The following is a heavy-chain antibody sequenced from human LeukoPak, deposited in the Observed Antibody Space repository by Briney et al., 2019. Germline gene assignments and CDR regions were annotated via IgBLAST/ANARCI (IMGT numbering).Heavy chain of an antibody. V-gene: IGHV3-74*01. D-gene: IGHD1-26*01. J-gene: IGHJ4*02. CDR1: GFTFSSYW. CDR3: ARGYSGTYRVDY. CDR2: INTDGTNT. Sequence: GRSLRLSCAASGFTFSSYWMHWVRQVPGKGLVWVSRINTDGTNTTYADSVKGRFTMSRDNAKSRLYLQMNSLRAEDTAVYYCARGYSGTYRVDYWGQGTLVTVSS.